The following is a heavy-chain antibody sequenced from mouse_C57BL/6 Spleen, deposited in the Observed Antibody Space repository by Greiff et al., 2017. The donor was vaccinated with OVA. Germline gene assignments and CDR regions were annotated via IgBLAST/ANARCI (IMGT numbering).Heavy chain of an antibody. J-gene: IGHJ2*01. Sequence: EVQLVESGPGLVKPSQTVFLTCTVTGISITTGNYRWSWIRQFPGNKLEWIGYIYYSGTITYNPSLTSRTTITRDTPKNQFFLEMNSLTAEDTATYYCARERYYGSSPYYFDYWGQGTTLTVSS. D-gene: IGHD1-1*01. CDR3: ARERYYGSSPYYFDY. CDR2: IYYSGTI. CDR1: GISITTGNYR. V-gene: IGHV3-5*01.